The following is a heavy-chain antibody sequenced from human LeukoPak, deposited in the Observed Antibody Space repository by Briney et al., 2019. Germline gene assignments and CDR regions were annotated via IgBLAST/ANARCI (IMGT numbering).Heavy chain of an antibody. CDR3: ARGRMAGTYVFDY. CDR2: IIPIFGTA. D-gene: IGHD6-19*01. J-gene: IGHJ4*02. Sequence: SVKVTCKASGDTFSSYAISWVRQAPGQGLEWMGGIIPIFGTANYAQKFQGRVMITADESTSTAYMELSSLRSEDTAVYYCARGRMAGTYVFDYWGQGTLVTVSS. CDR1: GDTFSSYA. V-gene: IGHV1-69*13.